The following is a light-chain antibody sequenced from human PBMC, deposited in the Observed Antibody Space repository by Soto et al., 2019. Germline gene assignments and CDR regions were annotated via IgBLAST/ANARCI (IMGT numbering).Light chain of an antibody. Sequence: QSVLTQPPSVSGAPGLKVTISCTGSSANIGAKYDVHWYQQFPGRAPKVLIHGNTNRPSGVPDRFSGSKSGTSASLAITGLQAEDEATYYCQTYDNSLGGYVFGSGTQLTVL. J-gene: IGLJ1*01. V-gene: IGLV1-40*01. CDR1: SANIGAKYD. CDR2: GNT. CDR3: QTYDNSLGGYV.